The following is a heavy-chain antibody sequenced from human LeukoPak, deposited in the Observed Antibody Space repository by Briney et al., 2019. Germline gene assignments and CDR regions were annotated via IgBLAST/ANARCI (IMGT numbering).Heavy chain of an antibody. CDR1: GYTFTGYY. Sequence: GASVKVSCKASGYTFTGYYMHWVRQAPGQGLEWMGWINPNSGGTNYAQKFQGRVTMTRDTSISTAYMELSRLRSDDTAVYYCAREGRGYCSSTSCYELGGFDYWGQGTLVTVSS. CDR2: INPNSGGT. J-gene: IGHJ4*02. CDR3: AREGRGYCSSTSCYELGGFDY. D-gene: IGHD2-2*01. V-gene: IGHV1-2*02.